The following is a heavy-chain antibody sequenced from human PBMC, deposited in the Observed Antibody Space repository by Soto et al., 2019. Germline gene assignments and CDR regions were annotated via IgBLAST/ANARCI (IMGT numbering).Heavy chain of an antibody. Sequence: QLQLQESGPGLVKPSETLSLTCTVSGGSISSSSYYWGWIRQPPGKGLEWIGSIYYSGSTYYNPSPKSRVTISVDTSKNQFSLKLSSVTAADTAVYYCATGGGSSSWYVGYWGQGTLVTVSS. V-gene: IGHV4-39*01. D-gene: IGHD6-13*01. CDR3: ATGGGSSSWYVGY. J-gene: IGHJ4*02. CDR1: GGSISSSSYY. CDR2: IYYSGST.